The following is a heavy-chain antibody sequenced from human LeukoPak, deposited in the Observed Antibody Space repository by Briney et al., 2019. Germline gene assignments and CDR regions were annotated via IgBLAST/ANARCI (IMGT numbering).Heavy chain of an antibody. CDR2: INWNGDTP. CDR3: ARVGNSGSFYYFDC. J-gene: IGHJ4*02. V-gene: IGHV3-20*04. Sequence: GGSLRLSCAASGFTFDDYAMTWVRQAPGKGLEWVSGINWNGDTPSYADSVKGRFTISRDNAKNSLSLQMNSLRAEDTAFYYCARVGNSGSFYYFDCWGQGTLVTVSS. D-gene: IGHD1-26*01. CDR1: GFTFDDYA.